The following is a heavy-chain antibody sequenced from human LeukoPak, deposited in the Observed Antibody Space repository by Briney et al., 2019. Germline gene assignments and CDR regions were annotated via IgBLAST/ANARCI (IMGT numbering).Heavy chain of an antibody. V-gene: IGHV3-23*01. CDR2: ISGSGGST. CDR3: AKERIQLWLRNWFDP. D-gene: IGHD5-18*01. Sequence: GGSLRLSCAASGFTFSSYAMSWVRQAPGKGLEWVSAISGSGGSTYYADSVKGRFTISRDNSKNTLYLQMNRLRAEDTAVYYCAKERIQLWLRNWFDPWGQGTLVTVSS. J-gene: IGHJ5*02. CDR1: GFTFSSYA.